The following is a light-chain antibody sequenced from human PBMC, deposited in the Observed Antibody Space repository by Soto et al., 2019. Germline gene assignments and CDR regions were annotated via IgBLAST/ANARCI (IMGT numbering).Light chain of an antibody. J-gene: IGKJ4*01. Sequence: DIQMTQSLPTLSASVGDRVTITCQARQDIGNFLSWYQQKPEKVPMLLIVDASNLETGVPSSFSGSGSGTDFTFTIRSLPTEDNAQYYCQQYDNLPLTFGGGTKVDI. CDR1: QDIGNF. CDR3: QQYDNLPLT. V-gene: IGKV1-33*01. CDR2: DAS.